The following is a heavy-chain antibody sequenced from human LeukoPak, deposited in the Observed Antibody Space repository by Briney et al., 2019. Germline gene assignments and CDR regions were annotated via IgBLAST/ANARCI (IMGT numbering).Heavy chain of an antibody. CDR1: GRSFSGYY. J-gene: IGHJ4*02. D-gene: IGHD3-22*01. CDR2: INHSGST. CDR3: ARGPPTDYYDSSGFYYVFDY. Sequence: SETLSLTCAVYGRSFSGYYWSWIRQPPGEGLEWIVEINHSGSTNYNPSLKSRVTISVDTSKNQFSLKLSSVTAADTAVYFCARGPPTDYYDSSGFYYVFDYWGQGTLVTVSS. V-gene: IGHV4-34*01.